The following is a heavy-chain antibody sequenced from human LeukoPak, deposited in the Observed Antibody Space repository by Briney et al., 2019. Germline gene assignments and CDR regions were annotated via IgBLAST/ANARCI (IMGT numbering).Heavy chain of an antibody. D-gene: IGHD3-16*01. CDR3: AKVDGGY. J-gene: IGHJ4*02. CDR1: GFTFRSYA. CDR2: ISGSSSAT. V-gene: IGHV3-23*01. Sequence: GGSLRLSCAASGFTFRSYAMNWVRQAPGKGLEWVSAISGSSSATYYADSVKGRFTISRDNSKNTLYLQMNSLRAEDTAVYYCAKVDGGYWGQGTLVTVSS.